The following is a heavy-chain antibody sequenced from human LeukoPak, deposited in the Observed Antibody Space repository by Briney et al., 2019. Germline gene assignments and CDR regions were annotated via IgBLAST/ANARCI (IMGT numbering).Heavy chain of an antibody. CDR3: ARGPYSSSWYFHAFDN. CDR1: GVSFSGYY. D-gene: IGHD6-13*01. Sequence: PSETLSLSCAVSGVSFSGYYWSWIRQPPGKGLEWIGEINHSGSIKYNTSLKRRATISVDKSKNQSSLKLSSVTAADTAVYYCARGPYSSSWYFHAFDNWGQGTMVTVSS. V-gene: IGHV4-34*01. J-gene: IGHJ3*02. CDR2: INHSGSI.